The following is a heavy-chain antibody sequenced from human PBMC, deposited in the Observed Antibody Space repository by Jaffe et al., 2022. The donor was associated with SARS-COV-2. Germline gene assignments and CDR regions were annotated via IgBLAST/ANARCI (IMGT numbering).Heavy chain of an antibody. Sequence: QVTLKESGPVLVKPTETLTLTCTVSGFSLSNARMGVSWIRQPPGKALEWLAHIFSNDEKSYSTSLKSRLTISKDTSKSQVVLTMTNMDPVDTATYYCARIGRALVYDSSGYYYGGDAFDIWGQGTMVTVSS. CDR2: IFSNDEK. V-gene: IGHV2-26*01. CDR3: ARIGRALVYDSSGYYYGGDAFDI. J-gene: IGHJ3*02. D-gene: IGHD3-22*01. CDR1: GFSLSNARMG.